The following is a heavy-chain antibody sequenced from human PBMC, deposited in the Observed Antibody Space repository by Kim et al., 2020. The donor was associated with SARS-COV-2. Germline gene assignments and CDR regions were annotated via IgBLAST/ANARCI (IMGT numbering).Heavy chain of an antibody. V-gene: IGHV1-2*02. J-gene: IGHJ4*02. Sequence: QKFQGRVTMTRDTSISTAYMELSRLRSDDTAVYYCARGVGYSGYDTPFDYWGQGTLVTVSS. CDR3: ARGVGYSGYDTPFDY. D-gene: IGHD5-12*01.